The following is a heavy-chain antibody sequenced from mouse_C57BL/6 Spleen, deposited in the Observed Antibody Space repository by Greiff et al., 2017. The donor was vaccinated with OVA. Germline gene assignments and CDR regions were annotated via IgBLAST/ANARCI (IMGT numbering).Heavy chain of an antibody. D-gene: IGHD2-1*01. Sequence: VQLQQPGAELVMPGASVKLSCKASGYTFTSYWMHWVKQRPGQGLEWIGEIDPSDSYTNYTQKFKGKSTLTVDNSSSTAYMQLSSLTSEDSAVYYGARPSFYGNYYFDYWGQGTTLTVSS. CDR3: ARPSFYGNYYFDY. V-gene: IGHV1-69*01. CDR2: IDPSDSYT. J-gene: IGHJ2*01. CDR1: GYTFTSYW.